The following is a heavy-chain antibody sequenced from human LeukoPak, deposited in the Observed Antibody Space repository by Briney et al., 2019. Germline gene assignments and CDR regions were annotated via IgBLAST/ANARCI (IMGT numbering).Heavy chain of an antibody. J-gene: IGHJ3*02. Sequence: GGSLRLSCVASGLTFSSYDMHWIRQAPGKGLEWVSSIGATGDTYYAGSVKGRFTISRENAKKSVYLQMSSLSAGDTAVYFCVLGAYWNDDKNAFHIWGPGTMVTVSS. CDR2: IGATGDT. D-gene: IGHD1-1*01. CDR1: GLTFSSYD. CDR3: VLGAYWNDDKNAFHI. V-gene: IGHV3-13*01.